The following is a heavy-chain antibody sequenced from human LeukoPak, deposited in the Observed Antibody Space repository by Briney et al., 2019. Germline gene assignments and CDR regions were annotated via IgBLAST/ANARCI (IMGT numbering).Heavy chain of an antibody. CDR3: ATDRSRIAVAGSPKTKPEQFDY. Sequence: ATVKVSCKVSGYTLTELSMHWVRQAPGKGLEWMGGFDPADGETIYAQKFQGRVTMTEDTSTDTAYMELSSLRSEDTAVYYCATDRSRIAVAGSPKTKPEQFDYWGQGTLVTVSS. V-gene: IGHV1-24*01. CDR1: GYTLTELS. D-gene: IGHD6-19*01. J-gene: IGHJ4*02. CDR2: FDPADGET.